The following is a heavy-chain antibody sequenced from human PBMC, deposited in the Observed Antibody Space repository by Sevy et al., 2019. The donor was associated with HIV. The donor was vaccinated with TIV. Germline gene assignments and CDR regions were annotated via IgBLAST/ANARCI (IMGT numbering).Heavy chain of an antibody. D-gene: IGHD6-19*01. CDR2: ISYVGSNK. V-gene: IGHV3-30-3*01. CDR3: AREWSSGWPQPIDY. Sequence: GGSLRLSCAASGFTFSSYAMHWVRQAPGKGLEWVAVISYVGSNKYYPDSVKGRFTISRDNSKYTLYLQMNSLRAEATAVYSCAREWSSGWPQPIDYWGQGTLVTVSS. J-gene: IGHJ4*02. CDR1: GFTFSSYA.